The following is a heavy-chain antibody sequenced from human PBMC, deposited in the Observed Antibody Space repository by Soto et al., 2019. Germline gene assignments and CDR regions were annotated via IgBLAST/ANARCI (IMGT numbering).Heavy chain of an antibody. V-gene: IGHV1-18*01. Sequence: QVQLVQSGAEVKKPGASVKVSCKASGYTFTSYGISWVRQAPGQGLEWMGWISAYNGNTNYAQKLQGRVTMTTDTSTSTAYRELRSRRSDDTAVYYWASARGSYALDYWGQGTLVTVSS. CDR1: GYTFTSYG. D-gene: IGHD1-26*01. J-gene: IGHJ4*02. CDR2: ISAYNGNT. CDR3: ASARGSYALDY.